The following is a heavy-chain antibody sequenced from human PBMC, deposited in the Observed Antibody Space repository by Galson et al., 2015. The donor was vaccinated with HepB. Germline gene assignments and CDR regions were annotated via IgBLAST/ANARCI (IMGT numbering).Heavy chain of an antibody. CDR1: GYTFTGYY. V-gene: IGHV1-2*06. Sequence: SVKVSCKASGYTFTGYYMHWVRQAPGQGLEWMGRINPNSGGTNYAQKFQGRVTMTRDTSISTAYMELSRLRSDDTAVYYCARSRIAAAGRDWFDPWGQGTLVTVSS. CDR2: INPNSGGT. J-gene: IGHJ5*02. D-gene: IGHD6-13*01. CDR3: ARSRIAAAGRDWFDP.